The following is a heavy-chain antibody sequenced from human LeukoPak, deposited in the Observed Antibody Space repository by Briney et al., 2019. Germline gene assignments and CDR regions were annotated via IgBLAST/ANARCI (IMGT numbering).Heavy chain of an antibody. CDR2: IIPIFGTA. V-gene: IGHV1-69*13. Sequence: SVKVSYKASGGTFSSYAISWVRQAPGQGLEWMGGIIPIFGTANYAQKFQGRVTITADESTSTAYMELSSLRSEDTAVYYCARSKLLPGNWFDPWGQGTLVTVSS. J-gene: IGHJ5*02. D-gene: IGHD2-15*01. CDR3: ARSKLLPGNWFDP. CDR1: GGTFSSYA.